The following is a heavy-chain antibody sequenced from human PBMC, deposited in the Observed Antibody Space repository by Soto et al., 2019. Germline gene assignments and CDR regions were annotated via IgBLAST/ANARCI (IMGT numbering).Heavy chain of an antibody. CDR1: GFTFSSYA. D-gene: IGHD3-3*01. CDR2: ISGSGGST. CDR3: AKPHRGPYDFWSGSQALYFDY. J-gene: IGHJ4*02. V-gene: IGHV3-23*01. Sequence: GGSLRLSCAASGFTFSSYAMSWVRQAPGKGLEWVSAISGSGGSTYYADSVKGRFTISRDNSKNTLYLQMNSLRAEDTAVYYCAKPHRGPYDFWSGSQALYFDYWGQGTLVTVSS.